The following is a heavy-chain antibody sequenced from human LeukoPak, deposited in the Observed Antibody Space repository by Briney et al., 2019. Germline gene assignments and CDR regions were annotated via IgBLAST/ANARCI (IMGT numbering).Heavy chain of an antibody. CDR2: ISYDGSNK. V-gene: IGHV3-30-3*01. D-gene: IGHD2-8*01. CDR3: ARALLTSYYYGMDV. CDR1: GLTFSSYA. J-gene: IGHJ6*02. Sequence: GRSLRLSCAASGLTFSSYAMHWVRQAPGKGLEWVAVISYDGSNKYYADSVKGRFTISRDNSKNTLYLQMNSLRAEDTAVYYCARALLTSYYYGMDVWGQGTTVTVSS.